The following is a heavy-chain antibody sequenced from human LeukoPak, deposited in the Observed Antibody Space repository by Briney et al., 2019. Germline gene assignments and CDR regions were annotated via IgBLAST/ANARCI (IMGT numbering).Heavy chain of an antibody. D-gene: IGHD2-2*01. CDR1: GFTFSSFA. Sequence: GGSLRLSCAASGFTFSSFAMSWVRQAPGKGLEWVSGISGSGGSTYYADSVKGRFTISRDNTKNTLYLQMNSLRAEDTAVYYCAKDRHAPGRYCSSTSCFPFDSWGQGTLVTVSS. CDR3: AKDRHAPGRYCSSTSCFPFDS. V-gene: IGHV3-23*01. CDR2: ISGSGGST. J-gene: IGHJ5*01.